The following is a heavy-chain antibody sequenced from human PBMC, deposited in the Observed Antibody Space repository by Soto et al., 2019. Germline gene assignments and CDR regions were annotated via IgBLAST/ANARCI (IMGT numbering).Heavy chain of an antibody. D-gene: IGHD6-19*01. CDR2: IFYTGST. V-gene: IGHV4-59*11. CDR3: ARVGSSGWSPDY. J-gene: IGHJ4*02. Sequence: SETLSLTCSVSGGSISGHYWIWIRQSPGKGLEWIGYIFYTGSTNYNPSLKSRVTLSVDTSKNQFSLRLSSVTAADTAVYYCARVGSSGWSPDYWGQGTLVTVSS. CDR1: GGSISGHY.